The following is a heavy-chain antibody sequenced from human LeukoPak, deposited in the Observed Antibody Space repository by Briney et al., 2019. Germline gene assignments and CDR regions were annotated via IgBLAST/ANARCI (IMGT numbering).Heavy chain of an antibody. D-gene: IGHD3-22*01. CDR2: IGTYNGNT. J-gene: IGHJ4*02. Sequence: ASVKVSCKTSGYNFTNYGVNWVRQAPGQGLEWMGWIGTYNGNTNYAQKVQGRVTMTTDTSTSTAYMELRSLRSDDTAVYYCAKLEFYYDSRYFDYWGQGTLVTVSS. CDR1: GYNFTNYG. V-gene: IGHV1-18*01. CDR3: AKLEFYYDSRYFDY.